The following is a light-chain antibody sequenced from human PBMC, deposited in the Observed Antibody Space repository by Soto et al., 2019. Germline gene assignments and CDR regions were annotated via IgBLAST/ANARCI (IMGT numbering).Light chain of an antibody. CDR3: QQYNSYSRT. V-gene: IGKV1-5*03. Sequence: DIQMTQSPSTLSASVGDRVTITCRASQSISSWMAWYQQKPGKPPKLLIYRASSLESGVPSRFSGSGSGTDFSLNISSLQPYDFATYYCQQYNSYSRTFGQGTKVEIK. CDR2: RAS. CDR1: QSISSW. J-gene: IGKJ1*01.